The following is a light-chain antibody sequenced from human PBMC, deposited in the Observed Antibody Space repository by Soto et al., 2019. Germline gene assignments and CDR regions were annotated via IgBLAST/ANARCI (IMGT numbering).Light chain of an antibody. V-gene: IGLV2-14*01. CDR1: SSDVGFYNY. Sequence: QSVLTQPASVSGSPGQSIAISCTGSSSDVGFYNYVSWYQQRPGEVPKLIIFEVSNRPSGVSNRFSGSKSGNTASLTISGLQAEDEAAYYCSSYTTSSTRVFGTGTKLTVL. CDR3: SSYTTSSTRV. J-gene: IGLJ1*01. CDR2: EVS.